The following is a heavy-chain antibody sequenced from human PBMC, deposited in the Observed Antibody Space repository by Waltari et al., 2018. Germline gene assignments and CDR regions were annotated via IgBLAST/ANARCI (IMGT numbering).Heavy chain of an antibody. V-gene: IGHV1-2*02. Sequence: QVQLVQSGAEVKKPGASVNVSCQASGYTFTGYYIHWVRQAPGQGLEWMGWINPNSGSTNYAQKFQGRVAMTEDTSIRTAYMELSRLRSDDAAVYYCARGIGRWELAYGMDVWGQGTMVTVSS. CDR1: GYTFTGYY. D-gene: IGHD1-26*01. J-gene: IGHJ6*02. CDR3: ARGIGRWELAYGMDV. CDR2: INPNSGST.